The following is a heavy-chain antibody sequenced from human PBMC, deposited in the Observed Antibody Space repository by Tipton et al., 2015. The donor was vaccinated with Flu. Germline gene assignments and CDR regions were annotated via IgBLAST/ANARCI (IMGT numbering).Heavy chain of an antibody. J-gene: IGHJ1*01. CDR2: IYISGST. V-gene: IGHV4-61*02. Sequence: TLSLTCTVSGGSISSGSYYWSWIRQPAGKGLEWIGRIYISGSTNYNPSLKSRVTIPVDTSKNQLSLKLSSVTAADTAVYYCSRAGGGAYCSGGSCYWSEYFQHWGQGTLVTVSS. CDR1: GGSISSGSYY. D-gene: IGHD2-15*01. CDR3: SRAGGGAYCSGGSCYWSEYFQH.